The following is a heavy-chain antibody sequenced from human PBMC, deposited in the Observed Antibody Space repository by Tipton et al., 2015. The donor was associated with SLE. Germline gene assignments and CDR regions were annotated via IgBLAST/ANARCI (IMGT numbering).Heavy chain of an antibody. V-gene: IGHV3-74*01. Sequence: GSLRLSCAASGFTFSSCAMSWVRQAPGKGLVWASRINTDGSSTSYADSVKGQFTISRDNAKNTLYLQMNSLRAEDTAVYYCTRVESTSWAFDVWGQGTIVTVSS. CDR3: TRVESTSWAFDV. CDR2: INTDGSST. D-gene: IGHD2/OR15-2a*01. CDR1: GFTFSSCA. J-gene: IGHJ3*01.